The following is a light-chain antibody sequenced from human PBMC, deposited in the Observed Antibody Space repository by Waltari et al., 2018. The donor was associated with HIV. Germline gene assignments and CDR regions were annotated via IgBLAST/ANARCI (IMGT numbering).Light chain of an antibody. V-gene: IGKV3-20*01. CDR3: QQYGSSRPYT. Sequence: DIVLTQSPGTLSLSPGERATLSCRASQSVSSSFLSWYQQIPGQAPRLLISGTSSRATGIPDRFSGSGSGTDFTLTISRLEPEDFAVYYCQQYGSSRPYTFGQGTKLEIK. CDR2: GTS. J-gene: IGKJ2*01. CDR1: QSVSSSF.